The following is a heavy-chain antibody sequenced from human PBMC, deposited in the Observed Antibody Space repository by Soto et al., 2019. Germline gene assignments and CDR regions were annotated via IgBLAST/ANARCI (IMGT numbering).Heavy chain of an antibody. Sequence: QLQLQESGPGLVKPSETLSLTCTVSGGSISSSSYYWGWIRQPPGKGLEWIGSIYYSGSTYYNPSLTSRVTXXVXTXXNPFSLKLSSVTAADTAVYYCARRYSSRWYDYLDYWGQGTLVTVSS. V-gene: IGHV4-39*01. J-gene: IGHJ4*02. CDR3: ARRYSSRWYDYLDY. CDR1: GGSISSSSYY. CDR2: IYYSGST. D-gene: IGHD6-13*01.